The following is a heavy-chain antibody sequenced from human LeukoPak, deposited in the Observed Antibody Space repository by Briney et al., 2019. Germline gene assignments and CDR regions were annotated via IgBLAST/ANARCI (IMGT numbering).Heavy chain of an antibody. D-gene: IGHD1-26*01. CDR2: ISYDGSNK. CDR3: ARDRRWELLANYYYYYYYMDV. J-gene: IGHJ6*03. Sequence: GGSLRLPCAASGFTVSSNYMSWVRQAPGKGLEWVAVISYDGSNKYYADSVKGRFTISRDNSKNTLYLQMNSLRAEDTAVYYCARDRRWELLANYYYYYYYMDVWGKGTTVTVSS. CDR1: GFTVSSNY. V-gene: IGHV3-30-3*01.